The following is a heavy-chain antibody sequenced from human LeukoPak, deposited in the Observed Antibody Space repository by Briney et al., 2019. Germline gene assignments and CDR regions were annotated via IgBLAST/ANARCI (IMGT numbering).Heavy chain of an antibody. Sequence: SETLSPTCAVYGGSFSGYYWSWIRQPPGKGLEWIGEINHSGSTNYNPSLKSRVTISVDTSKNQFSLKLSSVTAADTAVYYCARETPLGYFDYWGQGTLVTVSS. CDR2: INHSGST. V-gene: IGHV4-34*01. J-gene: IGHJ4*02. CDR1: GGSFSGYY. CDR3: ARETPLGYFDY.